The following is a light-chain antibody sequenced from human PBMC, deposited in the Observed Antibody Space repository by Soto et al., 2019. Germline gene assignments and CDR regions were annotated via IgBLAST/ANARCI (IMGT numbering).Light chain of an antibody. CDR1: SRDIGGYDF. Sequence: QSALTQPPSASGSPGQSVTISCTGTSRDIGGYDFVSWYQQHPGKAPKLLIYDVIKRPSGVPVRFSGSKSGNTASLTVSGLQTDDEADYYCSSYGGSNNLLFGGGTKVTVL. J-gene: IGLJ2*01. CDR2: DVI. CDR3: SSYGGSNNLL. V-gene: IGLV2-8*01.